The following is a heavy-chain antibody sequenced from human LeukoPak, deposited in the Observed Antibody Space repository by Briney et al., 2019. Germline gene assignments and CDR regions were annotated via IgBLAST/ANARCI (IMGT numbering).Heavy chain of an antibody. D-gene: IGHD4-11*01. CDR3: ARDSTTKPYYYYYGMDV. V-gene: IGHV3-7*01. CDR2: IKQDGSEK. Sequence: GGSLRRSCAASGFTFSSYWMSWVRQAPGKGLEWVANIKQDGSEKYYVDSVKGRFTISRDDAKNSLYLQMNSLRAEDTAVYYCARDSTTKPYYYYYGMDVWGQGTTVTVSS. CDR1: GFTFSSYW. J-gene: IGHJ6*02.